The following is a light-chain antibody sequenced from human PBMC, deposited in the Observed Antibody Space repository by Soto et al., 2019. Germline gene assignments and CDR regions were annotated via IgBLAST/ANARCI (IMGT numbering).Light chain of an antibody. V-gene: IGLV2-14*03. CDR3: GSYTTSSNYV. J-gene: IGLJ1*01. CDR1: ISDVGSYNY. CDR2: DVS. Sequence: QSALTQPASVPGSPGQSITISCTGTISDVGSYNYVSWYQQYPGKAPKLMIYDVSTRPSGVSDRFSGSKSGNTASLTISGLRAEDEADYYCGSYTTSSNYVFGTGTKLTVL.